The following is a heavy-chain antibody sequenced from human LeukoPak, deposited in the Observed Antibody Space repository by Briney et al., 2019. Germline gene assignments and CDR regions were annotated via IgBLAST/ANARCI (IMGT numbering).Heavy chain of an antibody. CDR2: ISSSGSTI. CDR1: GFTFSSYE. V-gene: IGHV3-48*03. J-gene: IGHJ4*02. D-gene: IGHD2-21*02. CDR3: AREPAYCGGDCYNPYYFDY. Sequence: GGSLRLSCAASGFTFSSYEMNWVRQAPGKGLEWVSYISSSGSTIYYADSVKGRFTISRDNAKNSLYLQMNSLRAEDTAVYYCAREPAYCGGDCYNPYYFDYWGQGTLVTVSS.